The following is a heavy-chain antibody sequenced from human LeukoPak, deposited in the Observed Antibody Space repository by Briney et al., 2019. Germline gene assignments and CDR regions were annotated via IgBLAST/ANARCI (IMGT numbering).Heavy chain of an antibody. D-gene: IGHD2-15*01. CDR3: ARGPLYCSGGSCYDWFDP. CDR2: INPSGGST. Sequence: ASVKVSCKASGYTFTSYYMHWVRQAPGQGLEWMGIINPSGGSTGYAQKFQGRVTMTRNTSISTAYMELSSLRSEDTAVYYCARGPLYCSGGSCYDWFDPWGQGTLVTVSS. CDR1: GYTFTSYY. V-gene: IGHV1-46*01. J-gene: IGHJ5*02.